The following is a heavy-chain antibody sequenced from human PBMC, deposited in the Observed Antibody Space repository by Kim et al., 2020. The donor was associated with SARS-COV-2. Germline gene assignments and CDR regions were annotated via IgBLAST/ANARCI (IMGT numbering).Heavy chain of an antibody. CDR1: GFTFSSYG. Sequence: GGSLRLSCAPSGFTFSSYGMHWVRQAPGKGLEWVAVIWYDGSNKYYADSVKGRFTISRDNSKNTLYLQMNSLRAEDTAVYYCAREPPPAYYDSSGYYFHYWGQGTLVTVSS. D-gene: IGHD3-22*01. J-gene: IGHJ4*02. CDR3: AREPPPAYYDSSGYYFHY. CDR2: IWYDGSNK. V-gene: IGHV3-33*01.